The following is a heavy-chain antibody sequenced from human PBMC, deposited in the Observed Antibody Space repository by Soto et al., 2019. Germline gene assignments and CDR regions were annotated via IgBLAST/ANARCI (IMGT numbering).Heavy chain of an antibody. V-gene: IGHV1-18*01. J-gene: IGHJ4*02. CDR1: GYTFTSYG. D-gene: IGHD3-22*01. CDR3: ARDQTYYYDSSGYYGY. Sequence: GASVKVSCKASGYTFTSYGISWVRQAPGQGLEWMGWISAYNGNTNYAQKLQGRVTMTTDTSTSTAYMELRSLRSDDTAVYYCARDQTYYYDSSGYYGYWGQGTLVTVSS. CDR2: ISAYNGNT.